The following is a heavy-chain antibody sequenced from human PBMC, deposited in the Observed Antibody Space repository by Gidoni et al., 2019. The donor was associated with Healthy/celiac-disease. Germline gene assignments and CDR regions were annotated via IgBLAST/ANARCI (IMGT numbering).Heavy chain of an antibody. V-gene: IGHV3-21*01. CDR3: ARDNYYYDSSGYSTGWTFDY. Sequence: EVQLVESGGGLVKPGGSLRLSCAASGFTFSSYSMNWVRQAPGKGLEWVPSISSSSSYMYYADSVKGRFTISKDNAKNSLYLQMNSLRAEDTAVYYCARDNYYYDSSGYSTGWTFDYWGQGTLVTVSS. CDR2: ISSSSSYM. J-gene: IGHJ4*02. D-gene: IGHD3-22*01. CDR1: GFTFSSYS.